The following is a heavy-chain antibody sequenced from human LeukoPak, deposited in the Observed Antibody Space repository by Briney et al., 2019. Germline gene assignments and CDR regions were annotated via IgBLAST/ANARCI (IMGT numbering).Heavy chain of an antibody. J-gene: IGHJ5*02. Sequence: GGSLRLSCAASGFTFSSYAMHWVRQAPGKGMEWVAVISYDGSNKYYADSVKGRFTISGDNSKNTLYLQMNSLRAEDTAVYYCARTPGVYCSSTSCPGTWGQGTLVTVSS. CDR2: ISYDGSNK. D-gene: IGHD2-2*01. CDR1: GFTFSSYA. CDR3: ARTPGVYCSSTSCPGT. V-gene: IGHV3-30*04.